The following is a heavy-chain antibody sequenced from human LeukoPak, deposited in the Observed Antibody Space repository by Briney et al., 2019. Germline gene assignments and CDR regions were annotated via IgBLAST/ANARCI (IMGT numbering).Heavy chain of an antibody. Sequence: PGGSLRLSCAASGFTFSSHWMSWVRQAPGKGLEWVANIKQDGSDEYYMDSVKGRFTISRDNAKNSPYLQMNSLRAEDTAVYYCARDQPVAALDYWGQGTLVTVSS. V-gene: IGHV3-7*01. CDR2: IKQDGSDE. CDR1: GFTFSSHW. J-gene: IGHJ4*02. D-gene: IGHD6-19*01. CDR3: ARDQPVAALDY.